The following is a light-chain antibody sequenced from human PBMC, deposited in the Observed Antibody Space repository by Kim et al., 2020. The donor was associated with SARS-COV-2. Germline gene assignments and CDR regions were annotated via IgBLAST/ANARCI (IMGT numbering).Light chain of an antibody. V-gene: IGKV2-24*01. Sequence: IVLTQTPLSSPVTLGQPVSISCRSSQSLAHSDRNTYLNWLQQRPGQPPRLLIYKVSNSFSRVPDRCSGSGAGTYFTLKISRVEAEDVGVYYYVQATQFPKTFGPGIKVDIK. J-gene: IGKJ1*01. CDR2: KVS. CDR3: VQATQFPKT. CDR1: QSLAHSDRNTY.